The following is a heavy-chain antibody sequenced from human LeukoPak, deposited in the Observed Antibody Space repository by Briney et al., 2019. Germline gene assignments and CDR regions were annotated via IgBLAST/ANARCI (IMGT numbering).Heavy chain of an antibody. V-gene: IGHV4-4*02. J-gene: IGHJ4*02. D-gene: IGHD3-3*01. CDR3: ARAVSDFWSGSLDLDY. CDR1: GGSIKSNNW. CDR2: IYHSGST. Sequence: PSGTLSLTCAVSGGSIKSNNWWSWVRQPPGKGLEWIGEIYHSGSTNYNPSLKSRVTISVDKSKNQFSLKLSSVTAADTAVYYCARAVSDFWSGSLDLDYWGQGTLVTVSS.